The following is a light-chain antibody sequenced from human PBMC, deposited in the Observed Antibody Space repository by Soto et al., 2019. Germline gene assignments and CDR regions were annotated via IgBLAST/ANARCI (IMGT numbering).Light chain of an antibody. Sequence: QSALTQPASVSGSPGQSITISCTGTSSDIGHYNYVSWYQQHPGTAPKLMIYEVSNRPSGVSNRFSGSKSGNSASLTISGLHDEDEAYYYCSSDTSSSALVFGGGTKLTVL. CDR3: SSDTSSSALV. J-gene: IGLJ2*01. V-gene: IGLV2-14*01. CDR1: SSDIGHYNY. CDR2: EVS.